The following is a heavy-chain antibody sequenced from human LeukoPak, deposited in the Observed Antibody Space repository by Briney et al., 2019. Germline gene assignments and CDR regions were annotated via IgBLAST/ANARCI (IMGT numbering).Heavy chain of an antibody. D-gene: IGHD1-26*01. V-gene: IGHV3-74*01. CDR1: GLTFTNYG. CDR3: ARNYNGMSC. CDR2: INSDGRST. Sequence: PGGSLRLSCVASGLTFTNYGMMWVRQAPGKGLVWVSYINSDGRSTTYADSVKGRFTISRDNVRNTLYLQMNSLRAEDTAMYYCARNYNGMSCWGQGTLVIVSS. J-gene: IGHJ4*02.